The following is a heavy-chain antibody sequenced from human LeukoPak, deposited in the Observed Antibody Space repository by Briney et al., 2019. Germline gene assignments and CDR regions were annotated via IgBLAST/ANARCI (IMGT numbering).Heavy chain of an antibody. CDR1: GGSISSGDYY. Sequence: SETLSLTCTVSGGSISSGDYYWSWIRQPPGKGLEWIGYIYYSGSTDNTDSNPSLQSRVTISADTSMNQFSLRLTSVTAADTAVYYCARDFGAGSYRYGMDVWGQGTMVTVSS. D-gene: IGHD3-10*01. CDR2: IYYSGSTDNT. V-gene: IGHV4-30-4*01. CDR3: ARDFGAGSYRYGMDV. J-gene: IGHJ6*02.